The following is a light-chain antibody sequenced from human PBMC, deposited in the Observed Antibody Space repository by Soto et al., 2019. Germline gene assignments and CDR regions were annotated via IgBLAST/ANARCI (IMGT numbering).Light chain of an antibody. CDR1: SSNIGGNS. Sequence: QSVLTQPPSVSAAPGQKVTISCSGSSSNIGGNSVSWYQQLPGTAPKLLIYDDNKRPSGIPDRFSGSKSGTSATLGITGFQTGDDADYYCGSWDISLCASVFGTGPKVAVL. CDR2: DDN. J-gene: IGLJ1*01. V-gene: IGLV1-51*01. CDR3: GSWDISLCASV.